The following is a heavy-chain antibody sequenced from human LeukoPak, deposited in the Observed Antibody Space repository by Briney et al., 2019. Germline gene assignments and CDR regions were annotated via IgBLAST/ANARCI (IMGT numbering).Heavy chain of an antibody. Sequence: PGGSLRLSCAASGFTVSSNYMSWVRQAPGKGLEWVSVIYSGGSTYYADSVKGRFTISRDNSKNTLYLQMNSPGAEDTAVYYCASPLSITMVRGVKGYYGMDVWGKGTTVTVSS. V-gene: IGHV3-53*01. D-gene: IGHD3-10*01. CDR3: ASPLSITMVRGVKGYYGMDV. CDR2: IYSGGST. CDR1: GFTVSSNY. J-gene: IGHJ6*04.